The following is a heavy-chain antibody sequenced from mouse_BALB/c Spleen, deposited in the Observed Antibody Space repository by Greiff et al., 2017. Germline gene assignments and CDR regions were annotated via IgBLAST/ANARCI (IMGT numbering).Heavy chain of an antibody. Sequence: DVQLQESGPGLVKPSQSLSLTCSVTGYSITSGYYWNWIRQFPGNKLEWMGYISYDGSNNYNPSLKNRISITRDTSKNQFFLKLNSVTTEDTATYYCARVYYRYDAMDYWGQGTSVTVSS. CDR2: ISYDGSN. CDR1: GYSITSGYY. J-gene: IGHJ4*01. D-gene: IGHD2-14*01. V-gene: IGHV3-6*02. CDR3: ARVYYRYDAMDY.